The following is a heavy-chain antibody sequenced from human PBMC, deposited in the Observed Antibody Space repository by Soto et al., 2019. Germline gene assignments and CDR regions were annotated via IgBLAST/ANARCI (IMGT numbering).Heavy chain of an antibody. V-gene: IGHV1-3*01. CDR3: ARDMYRLLMGAAQFDP. J-gene: IGHJ5*02. Sequence: GASVKVSCKASGYTFTSYAMHWVRQAPGQRLEWMGWINAGNGNTKYSQKFQGRVTITRDTSASTAYMELSSLRSEDTAVYYCARDMYRLLMGAAQFDPWGQGTLVTVSS. CDR2: INAGNGNT. CDR1: GYTFTSYA. D-gene: IGHD1-26*01.